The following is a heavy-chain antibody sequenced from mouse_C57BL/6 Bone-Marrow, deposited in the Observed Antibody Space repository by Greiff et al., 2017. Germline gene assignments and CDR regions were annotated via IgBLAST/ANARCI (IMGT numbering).Heavy chain of an antibody. CDR3: ARDYPAWFAY. V-gene: IGHV1-72*01. D-gene: IGHD5-5*01. CDR1: GYTFTSYW. J-gene: IGHJ3*01. CDR2: IDPNSGGT. Sequence: QVQLQQPGAELVKPGASVKLSCKASGYTFTSYWMHWVKQRPGRGLEWIGRIDPNSGGTKYNEKFKSKATLTVDKPSSTAYMPLSSLTSEASAVYYCARDYPAWFAYWGQGTLVTVSA.